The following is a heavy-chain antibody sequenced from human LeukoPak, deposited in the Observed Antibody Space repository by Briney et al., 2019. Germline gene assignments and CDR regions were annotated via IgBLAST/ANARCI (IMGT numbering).Heavy chain of an antibody. CDR3: AKETYSSSWVPLDY. CDR2: IRYDGSNK. V-gene: IGHV3-30*02. CDR1: GFTFSSYG. D-gene: IGHD6-13*01. J-gene: IGHJ4*02. Sequence: PGGSLRLSCAASGFTFSSYGMHWVRQAPGKGLEWVAFIRYDGSNKYYADSVKGRFTISRDNSKNTLYLQMNSLRAEDTAVYYCAKETYSSSWVPLDYWGQGTLVTVSS.